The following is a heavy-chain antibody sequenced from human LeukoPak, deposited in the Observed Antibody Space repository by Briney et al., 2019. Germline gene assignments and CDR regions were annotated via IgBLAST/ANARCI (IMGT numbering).Heavy chain of an antibody. CDR2: ISGSGGGT. D-gene: IGHD6-13*01. V-gene: IGHV3-23*01. CDR3: AKHSSSWHYFDY. J-gene: IGHJ4*02. CDR1: GFTFSTYG. Sequence: PGGSLRLSCAASGFTFSTYGMSWVRQAPGKGLEWVSAISGSGGGTYFAGSVKGRFTISRDNSKNTLFLQMDSLRADDTAVYYCAKHSSSWHYFDYWGQGTLVTVSS.